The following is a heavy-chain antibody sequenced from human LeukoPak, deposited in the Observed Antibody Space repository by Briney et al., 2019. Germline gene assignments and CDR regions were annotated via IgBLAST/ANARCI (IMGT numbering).Heavy chain of an antibody. V-gene: IGHV3-23*01. Sequence: PGGCLRLSCAASGFTFSSYAMSWVRRAPGKGLEWVSAISSSGGGTFYADSVKGQFTISRDNSQNTLYLQMNSLRAEDTAIYYCAKHYGSGTYYNYLDYWGQGTLVTVSS. CDR1: GFTFSSYA. J-gene: IGHJ4*02. CDR2: ISSSGGGT. D-gene: IGHD3-10*01. CDR3: AKHYGSGTYYNYLDY.